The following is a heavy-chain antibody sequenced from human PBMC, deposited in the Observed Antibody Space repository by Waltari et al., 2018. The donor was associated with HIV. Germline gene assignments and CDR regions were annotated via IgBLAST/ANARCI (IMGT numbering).Heavy chain of an antibody. Sequence: QVQLVQSGAEVKKPGASVKVSCKASGYTFTSYEINWVRQATGQGLEWMGWMKPNSGNTGYAQKFQGRVTMTRNTSISTAYMELSSLRSEDTAVYYCAREDYYYDSSGYPIWGQGTLVTVSS. CDR1: GYTFTSYE. CDR2: MKPNSGNT. CDR3: AREDYYYDSSGYPI. D-gene: IGHD3-22*01. V-gene: IGHV1-8*01. J-gene: IGHJ1*01.